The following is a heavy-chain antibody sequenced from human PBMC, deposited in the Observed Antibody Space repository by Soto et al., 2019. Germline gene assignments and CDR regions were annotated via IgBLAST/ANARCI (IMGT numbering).Heavy chain of an antibody. CDR3: PHTYDSGSDAFDI. CDR2: IYWDDDK. Sequence: QITLKESGPTLVKPPQTLTLTCTFSGFSLSTSGVGVGWIRQLPGKALEWLALIYWDDDKRYSPSLKRRLPIPKDTSKPLVVLTMTNRDPVDTTTYYCPHTYDSGSDAFDIWGQGTMVPFSS. D-gene: IGHD6-19*01. CDR1: GFSLSTSGVG. J-gene: IGHJ3*02. V-gene: IGHV2-5*02.